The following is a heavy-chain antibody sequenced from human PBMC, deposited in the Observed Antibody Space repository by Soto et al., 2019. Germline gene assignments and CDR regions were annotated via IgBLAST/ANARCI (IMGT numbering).Heavy chain of an antibody. J-gene: IGHJ5*02. CDR3: XXXXXXXXXXXXXXLFDP. CDR1: GFSLSTSGVG. CDR2: IYWDDDK. Sequence: QITLKESGPTLVKPTQTLTLTCTFSGFSLSTSGVGVGWXRXPXGKALEWLALIYWDDDKRYRPSLKTRLTITKDTXXXXXXXXXXXXXXXXXXXXXXXXXXXXXXXXXXXXLFDPWGQGTLVTVSS. V-gene: IGHV2-5*02.